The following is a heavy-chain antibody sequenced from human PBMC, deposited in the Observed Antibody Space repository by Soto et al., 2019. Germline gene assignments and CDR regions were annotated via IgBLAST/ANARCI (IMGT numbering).Heavy chain of an antibody. CDR1: GYPFTGIF. V-gene: IGHV1-2*02. Sequence: ASVKVSCKASGYPFTGIFMHWLRQAPGQGLEWMGWINPKLGVTNYAQRFQDRVTMTRDTSISTAYMEFTRLRSDDTAIYYCALIEMTTIAWGQGTLVTVT. D-gene: IGHD4-4*01. CDR2: INPKLGVT. CDR3: ALIEMTTIA. J-gene: IGHJ4*02.